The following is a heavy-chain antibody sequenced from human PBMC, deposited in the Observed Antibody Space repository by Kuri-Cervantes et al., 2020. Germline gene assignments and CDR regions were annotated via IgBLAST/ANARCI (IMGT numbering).Heavy chain of an antibody. Sequence: LSLTCAASGFTFSSYAMHWVRQAPGKGLEWVAVISYDGSNKYYADSVKGRFTISRDNARNSLYLQMNSLRAEDTAVYYCARVPLLTYYYDSSGRRGGPIEDYWGQGTLVTVSS. CDR1: GFTFSSYA. D-gene: IGHD3-22*01. J-gene: IGHJ4*02. CDR2: ISYDGSNK. CDR3: ARVPLLTYYYDSSGRRGGPIEDY. V-gene: IGHV3-30-3*01.